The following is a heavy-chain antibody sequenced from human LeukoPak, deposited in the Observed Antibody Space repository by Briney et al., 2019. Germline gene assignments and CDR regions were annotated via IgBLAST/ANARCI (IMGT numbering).Heavy chain of an antibody. CDR3: ATTLKAAASY. D-gene: IGHD6-13*01. CDR1: GGSFSGYC. J-gene: IGHJ4*02. Sequence: PSETLSLTCAVYGGSFSGYCWSWIRQPPGKGLEWIGEINHSGSTNYNPSLKSRVTISVDTSKNQFSLKLSSVTAADTAVYYCATTLKAAASYWGQGTLVTVSS. V-gene: IGHV4-34*01. CDR2: INHSGST.